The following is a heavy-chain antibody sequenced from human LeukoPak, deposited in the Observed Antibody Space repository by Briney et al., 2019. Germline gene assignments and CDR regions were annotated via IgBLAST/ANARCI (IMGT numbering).Heavy chain of an antibody. V-gene: IGHV3-30-3*01. CDR2: ISYDGSNK. J-gene: IGHJ3*02. CDR1: GFTFSSYA. CDR3: ARAXXXXXXXXXXXXXXXDX. Sequence: GGSLRLSCAASGFTFSSYAMHWVRQAPGKGLEWVAVISYDGSNKYYADSVKGRFTISRDNSKNTLYLQMNSLRAEDTAVYYCARAXXXXXXXXXXXXXXXDXXXQGTMVXV.